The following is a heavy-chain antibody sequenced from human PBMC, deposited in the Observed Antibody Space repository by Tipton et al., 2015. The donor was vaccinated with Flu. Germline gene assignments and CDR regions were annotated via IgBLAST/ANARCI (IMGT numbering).Heavy chain of an antibody. Sequence: QLVQSGAEVKKPGASVKVSCKASGYTFTGYYMHWARQAPGQGLEWMGWINPNSGGTNYAQKFQGRVTMTRDTSISTAYMELSRLRSDDTAVYYWARVLRGYCSSTSCYRFDPWGQGTLVTVSS. CDR3: ARVLRGYCSSTSCYRFDP. J-gene: IGHJ5*02. CDR2: INPNSGGT. D-gene: IGHD2-2*02. V-gene: IGHV1-2*02. CDR1: GYTFTGYY.